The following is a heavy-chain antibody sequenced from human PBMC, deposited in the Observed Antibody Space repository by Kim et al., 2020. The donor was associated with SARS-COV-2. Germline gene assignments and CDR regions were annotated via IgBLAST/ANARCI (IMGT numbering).Heavy chain of an antibody. J-gene: IGHJ5*02. V-gene: IGHV4-59*13. CDR3: TRETADETEDLGGGWLITAAISP. CDR1: GGSISSYY. CDR2: IYNSGST. D-gene: IGHD2-2*02. Sequence: SETLSLTCTVSGGSISSYYWSWIRQPPGKGLEWIGYIYNSGSTNYNPSLKIRGTISVYTSKNQFSLKLSTVTAADTDVYYCTRETADETEDLGGGWLITAAISPWGQEGLLTASS.